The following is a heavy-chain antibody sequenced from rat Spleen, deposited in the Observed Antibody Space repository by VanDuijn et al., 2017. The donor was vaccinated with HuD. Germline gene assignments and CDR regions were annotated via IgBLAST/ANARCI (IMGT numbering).Heavy chain of an antibody. CDR1: GFTFSDYN. V-gene: IGHV5-22*01. Sequence: EVHLVESGGGLVQPGRSLKLSCAASGFTFSDYNMAWVRQAPKKGLERVASISYEGSSNYYGDSVKGRFTMSRDNAKSILYLQMNSLRSEDTATYYCSRHNSYYSVMDAWGQGASVTVSS. CDR2: ISYEGSSN. J-gene: IGHJ4*01. CDR3: SRHNSYYSVMDA. D-gene: IGHD1-1*01.